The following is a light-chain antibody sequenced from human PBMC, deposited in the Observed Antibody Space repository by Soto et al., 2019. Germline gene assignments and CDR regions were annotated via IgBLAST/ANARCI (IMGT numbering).Light chain of an antibody. J-gene: IGKJ1*01. V-gene: IGKV3-11*01. CDR1: QSVSSY. CDR3: QQRSNWPPWT. Sequence: EIVLTQSPATLSLSPGERATLSCRASQSVSSYLAWYQQQPGQAPRLLIYDASNRATGIPARFSGSGSGTDFTLTISSLEPEDFAVYYCQQRSNWPPWTFGQGTKGEIK. CDR2: DAS.